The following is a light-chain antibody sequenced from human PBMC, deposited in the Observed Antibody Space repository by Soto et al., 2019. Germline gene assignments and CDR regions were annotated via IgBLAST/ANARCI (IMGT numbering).Light chain of an antibody. J-gene: IGLJ1*01. CDR2: GNS. V-gene: IGLV1-40*01. Sequence: QLVLTQPLSVSGAPGQRVTISCTGSSSNIGAGYDVHWYQQLPGTAPKLLIYGNSNRPSGVPDRFSGSKSGTSASLAITGLQAEDEADCYCQSYDSSLSGFYVFGTGTKLTVL. CDR1: SSNIGAGYD. CDR3: QSYDSSLSGFYV.